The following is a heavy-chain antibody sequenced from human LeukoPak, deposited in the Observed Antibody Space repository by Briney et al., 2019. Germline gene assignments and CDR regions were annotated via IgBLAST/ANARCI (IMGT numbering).Heavy chain of an antibody. J-gene: IGHJ4*02. Sequence: GGSLRLSCAASGFTFSSYGMHWVRQAPGKGLEWVAVISYDGSNKYYADSVKGRFTISRANSKNTLYLQMNSLRAEDTAEYYCAKARGGAKVTTTVGYWGQGTLVTVSS. V-gene: IGHV3-30*18. CDR3: AKARGGAKVTTTVGY. CDR2: ISYDGSNK. CDR1: GFTFSSYG. D-gene: IGHD4-17*01.